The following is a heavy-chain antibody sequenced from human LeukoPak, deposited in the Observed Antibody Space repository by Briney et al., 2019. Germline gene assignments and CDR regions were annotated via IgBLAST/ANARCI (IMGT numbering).Heavy chain of an antibody. CDR1: GGSISSYY. D-gene: IGHD3-22*01. V-gene: IGHV4-4*07. CDR3: ARDSYDYDSHFEDVFDS. J-gene: IGHJ3*01. CDR2: IYTSGST. Sequence: PSETLSLTCTVSGGSISSYYWSWIRQPAGKGLEWIGRIYTSGSTNYNPSLKSRVTISIDMSNNHVSLRLTSVTAADTALYYCARDSYDYDSHFEDVFDSWGQGTMVTVSS.